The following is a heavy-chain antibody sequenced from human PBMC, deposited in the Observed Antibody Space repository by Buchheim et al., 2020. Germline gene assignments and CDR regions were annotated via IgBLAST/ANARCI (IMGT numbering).Heavy chain of an antibody. Sequence: QVQLVESGGGVVQPGRSLRLSCAASGFTFSSYAMHWVRQAPGKGLEWVAVISYDGSNKYYADSVKGRFTISRDNSKNTLYLQMNSLRAEDTAVYYCARDLPLHGSGNVYGMDVWGQGTT. V-gene: IGHV3-30*04. CDR1: GFTFSSYA. J-gene: IGHJ6*02. CDR3: ARDLPLHGSGNVYGMDV. CDR2: ISYDGSNK. D-gene: IGHD3-10*01.